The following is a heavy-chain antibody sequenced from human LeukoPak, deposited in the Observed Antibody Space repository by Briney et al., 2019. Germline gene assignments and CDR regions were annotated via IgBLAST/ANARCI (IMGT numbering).Heavy chain of an antibody. Sequence: SETLSLTCTVTGGSISRYYWSWIRQPAGKGLEWIGRISSSGSTNYNPSLKSRVTISVDTSKNQFSLKLSSVTAADTAVYYCARSGSRGEYCSSTSCPKFDPWGQGTLVTVSS. J-gene: IGHJ5*02. CDR3: ARSGSRGEYCSSTSCPKFDP. V-gene: IGHV4-4*07. CDR1: GGSISRYY. CDR2: ISSSGST. D-gene: IGHD2-2*01.